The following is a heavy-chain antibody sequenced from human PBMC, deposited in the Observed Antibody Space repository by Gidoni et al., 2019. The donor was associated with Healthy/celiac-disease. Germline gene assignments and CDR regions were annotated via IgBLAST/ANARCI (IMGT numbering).Heavy chain of an antibody. CDR3: AKGLYYYDSSGYSLFDY. CDR2: ISGSGGST. D-gene: IGHD3-22*01. J-gene: IGHJ4*02. Sequence: EVQLLESGGGLVQPGGSLRLSCAASGFTFSSYAMSWVRQAPGKGLEWVSAISGSGGSTYYADSVKGRFTISRDNSKNTLYLQMNSLRAEDTAVYYCAKGLYYYDSSGYSLFDYWGQGTLVTVSS. V-gene: IGHV3-23*01. CDR1: GFTFSSYA.